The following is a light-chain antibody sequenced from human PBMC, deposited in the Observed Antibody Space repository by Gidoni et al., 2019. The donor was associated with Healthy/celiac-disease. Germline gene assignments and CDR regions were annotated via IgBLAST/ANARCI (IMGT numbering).Light chain of an antibody. CDR2: EVS. Sequence: QSALTQPPSASGSPGQSVTISCTGTSSDVGGYNYVSWYQQYPGKAPKVMIYEVSKRPSGVPDRFSGSKAGNTASLTVSGLQAEDDADYYCSSYAGNKLRFGGGTKLTVL. V-gene: IGLV2-8*01. CDR3: SSYAGNKLR. J-gene: IGLJ2*01. CDR1: SSDVGGYNY.